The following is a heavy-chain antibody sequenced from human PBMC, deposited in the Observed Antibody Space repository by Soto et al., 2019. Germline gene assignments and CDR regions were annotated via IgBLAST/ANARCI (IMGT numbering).Heavy chain of an antibody. D-gene: IGHD2-15*01. V-gene: IGHV1-69*13. CDR1: GCTVSSYA. CDR3: ARGRGGSCYSGFCHPSKYGMDV. Sequence: GASVKVSCKASGCTVSSYAISCVRQAPGQVLEWMGGIIPIFGTANYAQKFQGRVTITADESTSTAYMELSSLRSEDTAVYYCARGRGGSCYSGFCHPSKYGMDVWGQGTTVTVSS. CDR2: IIPIFGTA. J-gene: IGHJ6*02.